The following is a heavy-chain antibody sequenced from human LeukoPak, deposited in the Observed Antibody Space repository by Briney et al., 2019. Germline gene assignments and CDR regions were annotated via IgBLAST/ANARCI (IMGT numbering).Heavy chain of an antibody. D-gene: IGHD6-19*01. Sequence: SETLSLTCAVSGGSISSSNWWSWVRQPPGKGLEWIGEIYHSGSTNYNPSLKSRVTTSVDKSKNQFSLKLSSVTAADTAVYYCARVVVQWLVHLNWFDPWGQGTLVTVSS. CDR2: IYHSGST. CDR3: ARVVVQWLVHLNWFDP. V-gene: IGHV4-4*02. CDR1: GGSISSSNW. J-gene: IGHJ5*02.